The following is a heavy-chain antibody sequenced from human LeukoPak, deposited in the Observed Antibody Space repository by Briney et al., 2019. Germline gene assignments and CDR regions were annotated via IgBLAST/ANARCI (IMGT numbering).Heavy chain of an antibody. D-gene: IGHD6-19*01. Sequence: GGSLRLSCAASGFTFSSYAMRWVRQAPGKGLEWVAVISYDGSNKYYADSVKGRFTISRDNSKNTLYLQMNSLRAEDTAVYYCARAGYSSGWSLIDPWGQGTLVTVSS. CDR3: ARAGYSSGWSLIDP. CDR2: ISYDGSNK. J-gene: IGHJ5*02. V-gene: IGHV3-30*04. CDR1: GFTFSSYA.